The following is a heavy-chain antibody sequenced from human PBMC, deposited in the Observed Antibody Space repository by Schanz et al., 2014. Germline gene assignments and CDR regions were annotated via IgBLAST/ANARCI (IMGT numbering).Heavy chain of an antibody. CDR3: ARDRRRYCSTASCLHDNWFDP. CDR2: ISSYTNNT. D-gene: IGHD2-2*01. J-gene: IGHJ5*02. CDR1: RYTFNTYG. Sequence: QVQLVQSGPEVKEPGASVKVSCEASRYTFNTYGLNWVRQAPGQGLEWMGWISSYTNNTNYAQKVQGRVTMTTDTSTGTAYMELRSLRSDDTAVYYCARDRRRYCSTASCLHDNWFDPWGQGTLVIVSS. V-gene: IGHV1-18*01.